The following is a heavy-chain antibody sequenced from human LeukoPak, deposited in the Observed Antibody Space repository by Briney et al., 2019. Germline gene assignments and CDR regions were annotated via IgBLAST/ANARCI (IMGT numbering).Heavy chain of an antibody. CDR3: AKVQANRFASFDY. D-gene: IGHD1/OR15-1a*01. J-gene: IGHJ4*02. CDR2: ISGSGGTT. CDR1: GFTFSSYG. Sequence: GGSLRLSCAASGFTFSSYGMSWVRQAPGKGLERVSGISGSGGTTYYADSVKGRFTISRDNSKITLYLQMNSLRAEDTAVYYCAKVQANRFASFDYWGQGTLVTVSS. V-gene: IGHV3-23*01.